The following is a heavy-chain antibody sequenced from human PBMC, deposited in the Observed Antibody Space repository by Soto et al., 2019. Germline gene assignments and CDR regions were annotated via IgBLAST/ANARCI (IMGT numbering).Heavy chain of an antibody. CDR1: GFTFSSYS. CDR2: ISSSSSYI. D-gene: IGHD7-27*01. V-gene: IGHV3-21*01. CDR3: ARDLGNAFDI. J-gene: IGHJ3*02. Sequence: EVQLVESGGGLVKPGGSLRLSCAASGFTFSSYSMNWVRQAPWKGLEWVSSISSSSSYIYYADSVKGRFTISRDNAKNSLYLQMNSLRAEDTAVYYCARDLGNAFDIWGQGTMVTVSS.